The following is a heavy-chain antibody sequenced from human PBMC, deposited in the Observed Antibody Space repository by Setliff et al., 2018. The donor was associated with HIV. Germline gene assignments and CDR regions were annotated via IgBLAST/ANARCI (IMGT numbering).Heavy chain of an antibody. CDR1: GGTFSSYV. D-gene: IGHD3-10*01. V-gene: IGHV1-69*13. CDR3: ARGVTLVRGGRGDI. CDR2: IIPIFGTA. Sequence: SVKVSCMASGGTFSSYVISWVRQAPGQGLEWMGGIIPIFGTANYAQKFQGRVTITADESTSTAYMELSSLRSEDTAVYYCARGVTLVRGGRGDIWGQGTMVTVSS. J-gene: IGHJ3*02.